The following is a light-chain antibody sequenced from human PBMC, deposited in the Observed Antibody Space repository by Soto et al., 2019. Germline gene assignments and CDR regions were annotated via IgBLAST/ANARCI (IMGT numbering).Light chain of an antibody. CDR1: QFIGKY. CDR3: QQSYTAVYT. CDR2: AAS. V-gene: IGKV1-39*01. J-gene: IGKJ3*01. Sequence: DIQMTQSPSSLSASVGDRVTITCRASQFIGKYLNWYQQKPGKAPKVLIHAASTLQSGVPSRFSGSGSGTDFSLTISSLQAEDFATYFCQQSYTAVYTLGPGTTVDF.